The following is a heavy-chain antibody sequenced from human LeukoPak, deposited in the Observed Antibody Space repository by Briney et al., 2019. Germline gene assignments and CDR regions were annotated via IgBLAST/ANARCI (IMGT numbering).Heavy chain of an antibody. CDR1: GFIFNTYA. V-gene: IGHV3-23*01. D-gene: IGHD3-22*01. J-gene: IGHJ3*02. CDR2: ITGSGGST. Sequence: PGGSLRLSCRASGFIFNTYAMNWVRQAPGKGLEWVSSITGSGGSTYYADSVKGRFTISRDNSRTTLYLQMMSLRAEDTAVYFCAKNAFYYDTSRLAFDIWGHGTMVTVSS. CDR3: AKNAFYYDTSRLAFDI.